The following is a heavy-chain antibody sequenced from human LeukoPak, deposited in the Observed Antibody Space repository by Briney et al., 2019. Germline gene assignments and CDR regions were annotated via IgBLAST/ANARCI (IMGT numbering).Heavy chain of an antibody. D-gene: IGHD1-26*01. CDR3: AKDGSSGSYSVY. CDR1: GFTFDDYA. CDR2: IIGDGTNT. V-gene: IGHV3-43*02. J-gene: IGHJ4*02. Sequence: GGSLRLSCAASGFTFDDYAMHWVRQAPGKGLEWVSLIIGDGTNTYYADSVKGRFTISRDNSKNSLYLQMNSLRTEDTALYYCAKDGSSGSYSVYWGQGTLVTVSS.